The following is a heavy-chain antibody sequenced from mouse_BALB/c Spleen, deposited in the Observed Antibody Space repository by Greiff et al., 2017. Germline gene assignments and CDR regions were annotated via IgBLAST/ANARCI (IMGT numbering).Heavy chain of an antibody. CDR1: GYTFTSYW. CDR2: IDPSDSET. CDR3: ERDWED. V-gene: IGHV1-69*02. Sequence: QVQLQQPGAELVKPGAPVKLSCKASGYTFTSYWMNWVKQRPGRGLEWIGRIDPSDSETHYNQKFKDKATLTVDKASSTAYIQLSSLTSEDSAVYYSERDWEDGGQGTTLTVS. J-gene: IGHJ2*01. D-gene: IGHD4-1*01.